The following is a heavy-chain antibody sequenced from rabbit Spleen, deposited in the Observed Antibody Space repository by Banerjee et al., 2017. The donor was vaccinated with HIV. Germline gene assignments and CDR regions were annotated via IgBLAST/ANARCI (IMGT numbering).Heavy chain of an antibody. Sequence: QAQLEASGGDLVTPEGSLTLTCTASGFSFSSSSWICCVRQPPGKGLERLACIDAGRNGKSYYAAWARGQFTSSRTTSTTVTLQMSSRTDADTAAYFCARSRAVCYNGSGYIYYGMDLWGQGTLVTVS. J-gene: IGHJ6*01. CDR1: GFSFSSSSW. V-gene: IGHV1S45*01. D-gene: IGHD8-1*01. CDR2: IDAGRNGKS. CDR3: ARSRAVCYNGSGYIYYGMDL.